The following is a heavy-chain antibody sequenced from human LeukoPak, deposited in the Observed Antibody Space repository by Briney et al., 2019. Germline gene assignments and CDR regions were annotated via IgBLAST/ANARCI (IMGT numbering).Heavy chain of an antibody. CDR1: GFTFDDYA. CDR3: ARNIDYYYYMDV. V-gene: IGHV3-9*01. CDR2: ISWNSGSI. Sequence: GGSLRLSCAASGFTFDDYAMHWVRQAPGKGLEWVSGISWNSGSIGYADSVKGRFTISRDNAKNSLYLQMNSLRAEDTAVYYCARNIDYYYYMDVWGKGTTVTVSS. J-gene: IGHJ6*03.